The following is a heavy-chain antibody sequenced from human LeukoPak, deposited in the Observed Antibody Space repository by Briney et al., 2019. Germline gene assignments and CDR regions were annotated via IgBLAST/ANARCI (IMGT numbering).Heavy chain of an antibody. D-gene: IGHD5-24*01. V-gene: IGHV3-7*02. Sequence: GGSLRLSCATSGFTFSSIWMSWVRQAPGKGLEWVANIKHDGSETNYVDSVKGRFTISRDNAKNSLHLQMNSLRVEDTAVYYCAKPPYGRDVYNYFDYWGQGTPVTVSS. CDR1: GFTFSSIW. CDR3: AKPPYGRDVYNYFDY. CDR2: IKHDGSET. J-gene: IGHJ4*02.